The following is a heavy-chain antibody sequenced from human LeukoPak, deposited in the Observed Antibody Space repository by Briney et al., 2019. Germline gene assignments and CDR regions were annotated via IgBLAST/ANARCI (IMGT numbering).Heavy chain of an antibody. CDR1: GYTFTSYG. V-gene: IGHV1-18*01. CDR3: ARNHIVGAAHDAFDI. D-gene: IGHD1-26*01. CDR2: ISAYNGNT. J-gene: IGHJ3*02. Sequence: ASVKVSCKASGYTFTSYGISWVRQAPGQGLEWMGWISAYNGNTNYAQKLQGRVTMTTDTSTSTVYMELRSLRSDDTAVYYCARNHIVGAAHDAFDIWGQGTMVTVSS.